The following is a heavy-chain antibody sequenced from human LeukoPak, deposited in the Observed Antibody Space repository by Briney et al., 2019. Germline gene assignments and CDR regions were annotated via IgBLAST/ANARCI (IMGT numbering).Heavy chain of an antibody. CDR1: GYTFTSYG. CDR2: INPSGGST. CDR3: ARGAVVGATGGNWFDP. D-gene: IGHD1-26*01. V-gene: IGHV1-18*01. J-gene: IGHJ5*02. Sequence: ASVKVSCKASGYTFTSYGVSWVRQAPGQGLEWMGIINPSGGSTSYAQKFQGRVTMTTDTSTSTAYMELRSLRSDDTAVYYCARGAVVGATGGNWFDPWGQGTLVTVSS.